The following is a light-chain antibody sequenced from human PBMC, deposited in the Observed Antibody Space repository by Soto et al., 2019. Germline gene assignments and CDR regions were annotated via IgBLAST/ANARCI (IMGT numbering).Light chain of an antibody. V-gene: IGKV3-20*01. CDR2: GAS. Sequence: EIVLTQSPGTLSLSPGERATLFCRASQSLSSTYLAWYQQRPGQAPRLLIFGASNRATGIPDRFRGSGSGTDFTLTISRLEPGDFAVYYCQQYNNWPPYTFGQGTKLEIK. J-gene: IGKJ2*01. CDR3: QQYNNWPPYT. CDR1: QSLSSTY.